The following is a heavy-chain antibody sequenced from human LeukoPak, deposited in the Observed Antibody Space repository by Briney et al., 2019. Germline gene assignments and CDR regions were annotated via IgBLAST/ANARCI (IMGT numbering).Heavy chain of an antibody. CDR3: ARGYGGNSFDY. Sequence: SETLSLTCTVSGGSISSGGYYWSWIRLHPGKGLEWIGYIYYSGSTYYNPSLKSRVTISVDTSKNQFSLKLSSVTAADTAVYYCARGYGGNSFDYWGQGTLVTVSS. V-gene: IGHV4-31*03. CDR2: IYYSGST. J-gene: IGHJ4*02. CDR1: GGSISSGGYY. D-gene: IGHD4-23*01.